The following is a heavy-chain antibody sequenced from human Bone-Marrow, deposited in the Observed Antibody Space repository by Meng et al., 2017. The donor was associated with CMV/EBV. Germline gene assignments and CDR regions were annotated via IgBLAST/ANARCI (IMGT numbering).Heavy chain of an antibody. V-gene: IGHV1-2*02. CDR3: ARDVGSIAAAGTLGFDY. Sequence: ASVKVSCKASGYTFTGYYMHWVRQAPGQGLEWMGWINPNSGGTNYAQKFQGRVTMTRDTSISTAYMELSRLRSDDTAVYYCARDVGSIAAAGTLGFDYWGQGTLVTVPS. D-gene: IGHD6-13*01. CDR1: GYTFTGYY. J-gene: IGHJ4*02. CDR2: INPNSGGT.